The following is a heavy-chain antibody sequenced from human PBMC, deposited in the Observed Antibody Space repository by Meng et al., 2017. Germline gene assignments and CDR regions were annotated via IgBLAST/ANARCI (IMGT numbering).Heavy chain of an antibody. D-gene: IGHD3-22*01. CDR1: GDTFSSYA. V-gene: IGHV1-69*06. Sequence: SVKVSCKASGDTFSSYAISWVRQAPGQGLEWMGGIIPIFGTANYAQKFQGRVTITADKSTSTAYMELSSLRSEDTAVYYCARDYYDSSGYYDTDNFDYWGQGTLVTVSS. CDR2: IIPIFGTA. CDR3: ARDYYDSSGYYDTDNFDY. J-gene: IGHJ4*02.